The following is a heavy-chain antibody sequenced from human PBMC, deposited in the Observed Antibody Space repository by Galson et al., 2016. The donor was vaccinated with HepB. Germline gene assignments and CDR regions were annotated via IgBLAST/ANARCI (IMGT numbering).Heavy chain of an antibody. Sequence: SLRLSCAASGFSLSPHTMDWVRQAPGKGMEWLSLIGSNSAPIHYADSLKGRFTISRDNAKNSLYLEMHSLTVEDTAVYYCARSHLSWSRDLWGQGTLLSVSS. CDR1: GFSLSPHT. V-gene: IGHV3-21*06. D-gene: IGHD6-13*01. CDR3: ARSHLSWSRDL. J-gene: IGHJ5*02. CDR2: IGSNSAPI.